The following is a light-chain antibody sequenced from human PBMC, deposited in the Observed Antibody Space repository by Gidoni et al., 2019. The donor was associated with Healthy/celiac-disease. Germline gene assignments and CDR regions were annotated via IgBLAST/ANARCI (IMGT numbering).Light chain of an antibody. CDR1: QSISSY. J-gene: IGKJ1*01. CDR2: AAS. V-gene: IGKV1-39*01. Sequence: DIQMTQSPSSLSASVGDRVTITCRASQSISSYLNWYQQKPGKAPKLLIYAASSLQSGVPSRFSGSGSKTDFTLTISSLQPEDFATYYYQQSYSTPWTFIQXTKVEIK. CDR3: QQSYSTPWT.